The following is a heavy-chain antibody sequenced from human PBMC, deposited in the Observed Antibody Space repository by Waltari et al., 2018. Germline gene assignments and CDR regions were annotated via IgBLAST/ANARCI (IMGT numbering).Heavy chain of an antibody. CDR2: IYYSGST. CDR3: ARDRGRYDSSGYYHDY. V-gene: IGHV4-39*07. D-gene: IGHD3-22*01. CDR1: GGSISSSSYY. J-gene: IGHJ4*02. Sequence: QLQLQESGPGLVKPSETLSLTCTVSGGSISSSSYYWGWIRQPPGKGLEWIGSIYYSGSTYYNPSLKSRVTISVDTSKNQFSLKLSSVTAADTAVYYCARDRGRYDSSGYYHDYWGQGTLVTVSS.